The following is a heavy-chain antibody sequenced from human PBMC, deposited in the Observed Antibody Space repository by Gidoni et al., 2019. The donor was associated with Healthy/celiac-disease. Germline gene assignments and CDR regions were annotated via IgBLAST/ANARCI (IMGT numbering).Heavy chain of an antibody. CDR2: SSSSGSTI. CDR3: ARAPPERYFDWLWGAFDI. CDR1: GFTFSDYY. Sequence: QVQLVESGGGLVKPGGSLRLSCAASGFTFSDYYMSWIRQAPGKGLEWVSYSSSSGSTIYYADSVKGRFTISRDNAKNSLYLQMNSLRAEDTAVYYCARAPPERYFDWLWGAFDIWGQGTMVTVSS. D-gene: IGHD3-9*01. V-gene: IGHV3-11*01. J-gene: IGHJ3*02.